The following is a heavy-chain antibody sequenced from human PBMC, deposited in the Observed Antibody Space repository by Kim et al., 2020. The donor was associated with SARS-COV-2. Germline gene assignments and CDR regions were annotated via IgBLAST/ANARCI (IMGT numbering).Heavy chain of an antibody. J-gene: IGHJ6*02. CDR3: ARSRGVTAIPYYYYGMDV. V-gene: IGHV1-69*13. D-gene: IGHD2-21*02. CDR2: IIPIFGTA. CDR1: GGTFSSYA. Sequence: SVKVSCKASGGTFSSYAISWVRQAPGQGLEWMGGIIPIFGTANYAQKFQGRVTITADESTSTAYMELSSLRSEDTAVYYCARSRGVTAIPYYYYGMDVWGQGTTVTVSS.